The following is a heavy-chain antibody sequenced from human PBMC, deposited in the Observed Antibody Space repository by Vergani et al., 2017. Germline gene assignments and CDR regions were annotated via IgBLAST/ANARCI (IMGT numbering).Heavy chain of an antibody. D-gene: IGHD6-19*01. CDR1: GFTFSSYA. Sequence: EVQLVESGGGLVQPGGSLRLSCAASGFTFSSYAMHWVRQAPGKGLEYVSAISSNGGTTYYANSVKGRFTISRDNSKNTLYLQMGSLSAEDMVVYYCARDRVLGYSSGWPEYYFDYWGQGTLVTVSS. CDR2: ISSNGGTT. J-gene: IGHJ4*02. CDR3: ARDRVLGYSSGWPEYYFDY. V-gene: IGHV3-64*01.